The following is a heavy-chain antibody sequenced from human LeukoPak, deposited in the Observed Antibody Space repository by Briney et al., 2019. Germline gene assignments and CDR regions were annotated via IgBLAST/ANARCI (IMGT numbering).Heavy chain of an antibody. Sequence: SETLSLTCAVSGYSISSGYYWGWIRQPPGKGLEGIGSIYHSGSTYYNPSLKSRVTISVDTSKNQFSLKLSSVTAADTAVYYCAKTGDAYPRPADWGQGTLVTVSS. CDR1: GYSISSGYY. CDR3: AKTGDAYPRPAD. J-gene: IGHJ4*02. D-gene: IGHD7-27*01. CDR2: IYHSGST. V-gene: IGHV4-38-2*01.